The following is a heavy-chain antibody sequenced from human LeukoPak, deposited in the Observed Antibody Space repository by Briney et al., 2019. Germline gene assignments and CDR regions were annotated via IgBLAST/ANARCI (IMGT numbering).Heavy chain of an antibody. D-gene: IGHD3-10*01. CDR3: ARSRHYYGSGSYYYYGMDV. J-gene: IGHJ6*04. V-gene: IGHV3-21*01. CDR2: ISSSSSYI. Sequence: GGSLRRSCAASGFTFSSYSMNWVRHAPGKGLEWVSSISSSSSYIYYADSVKGRFTISRDNAKNSLYLQMNSLRAEDTAVYYCARSRHYYGSGSYYYYGMDVWGKGTTVTVSS. CDR1: GFTFSSYS.